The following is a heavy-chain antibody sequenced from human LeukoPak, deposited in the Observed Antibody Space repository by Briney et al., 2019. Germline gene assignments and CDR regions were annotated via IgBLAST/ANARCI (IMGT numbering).Heavy chain of an antibody. Sequence: PSETLSLTCTVSGGSVSSGSYYWSWIRQPPGKGLEWIGYIYYSGSTNYNPSPKSRVTISVDTSKNQFSLKLSSVTAADTAVYYCARDLGDYDNYFDYWGQGTLVTVSS. D-gene: IGHD4-17*01. J-gene: IGHJ4*02. CDR2: IYYSGST. V-gene: IGHV4-61*01. CDR1: GGSVSSGSYY. CDR3: ARDLGDYDNYFDY.